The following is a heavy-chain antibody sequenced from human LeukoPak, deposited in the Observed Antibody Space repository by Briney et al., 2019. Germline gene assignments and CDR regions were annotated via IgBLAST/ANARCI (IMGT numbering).Heavy chain of an antibody. CDR1: GFTFSNYA. J-gene: IGHJ6*02. Sequence: GGSLRLSCAASGFTFSNYAMSWVRQAPAKGLEWVSALSSSGGDTFYADSVKGRFTISRDNSKNTLYLQMNSLRAEDTAVYYCAKVRTTVTTLPGDYGMDVWGQGTTVTVSS. CDR2: LSSSGGDT. D-gene: IGHD4-17*01. V-gene: IGHV3-23*01. CDR3: AKVRTTVTTLPGDYGMDV.